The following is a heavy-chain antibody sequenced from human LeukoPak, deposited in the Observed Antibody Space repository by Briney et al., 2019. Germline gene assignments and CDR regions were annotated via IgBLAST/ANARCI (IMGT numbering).Heavy chain of an antibody. CDR3: ANGDCRGGRCSSGAY. D-gene: IGHD2-15*01. CDR2: TRDDGSKN. Sequence: PGGSLRLSCAASGFTFSSYGMHWVRQAPGKGLEWVAYTRDDGSKNWYGDSVKGRFTIFRDNSKNTLYLQMNSLRGEDTAVYYCANGDCRGGRCSSGAYWGQGTLVAVSS. CDR1: GFTFSSYG. J-gene: IGHJ4*02. V-gene: IGHV3-30*02.